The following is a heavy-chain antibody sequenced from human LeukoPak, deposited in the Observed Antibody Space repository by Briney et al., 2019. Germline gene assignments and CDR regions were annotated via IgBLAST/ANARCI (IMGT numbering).Heavy chain of an antibody. CDR3: ARLDEWFDP. J-gene: IGHJ5*02. D-gene: IGHD3/OR15-3a*01. CDR2: IYYSGST. CDR1: GGSITSYY. V-gene: IGHV4-59*08. Sequence: AETLSLTCTVSGGSITSYYWSWIRQPPGKGLEYIGYIYYSGSTYYSPSLKSRVTISVDTSKDHFSLKLYSVTAADTAVYYCARLDEWFDPWGQGTLVTVSS.